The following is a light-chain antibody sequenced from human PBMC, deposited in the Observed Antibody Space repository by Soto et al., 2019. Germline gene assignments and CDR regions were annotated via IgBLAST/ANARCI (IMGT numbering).Light chain of an antibody. Sequence: EIGLTHSPGTLSLSTGERATLSCRASQSVGYNYLAWYQQKPGQAPRLLIYAAASRVTGIPDRFSGSGSGTDFTLTISRLEPEDFAVYYCQQYGGSPPSTFGPGTKVDIK. CDR1: QSVGYNY. CDR2: AAA. CDR3: QQYGGSPPST. V-gene: IGKV3-20*01. J-gene: IGKJ3*01.